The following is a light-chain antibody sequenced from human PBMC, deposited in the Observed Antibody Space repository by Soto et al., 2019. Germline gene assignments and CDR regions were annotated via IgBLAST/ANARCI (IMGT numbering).Light chain of an antibody. CDR2: AAS. CDR1: QSIIGY. V-gene: IGKV1-27*01. CDR3: QKYNSAPLT. Sequence: GDRVTITCRASQSIIGYLAWYQQKPGKVPKLLIYAASTLQSGVPSRFSGSGSGTDFTLTISSLQPEDVATYYCQKYNSAPLTFGQGTKVDIK. J-gene: IGKJ1*01.